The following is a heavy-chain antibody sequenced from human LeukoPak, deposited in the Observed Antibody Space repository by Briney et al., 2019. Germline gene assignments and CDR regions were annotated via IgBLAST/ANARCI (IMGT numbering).Heavy chain of an antibody. Sequence: GGSLRLSCTGSGFTFSSYSMNWVRQAPGRGLEWVSFIYSGGSTHYSDSVRGRFTISRDNSKNTLYLQMSSLRAEDTAVYYCAKSFGPVIAAAGTGADWGQGTLVTVSS. CDR3: AKSFGPVIAAAGTGAD. CDR1: GFTFSSYS. J-gene: IGHJ4*02. V-gene: IGHV3-NL1*01. CDR2: IYSGGST. D-gene: IGHD6-13*01.